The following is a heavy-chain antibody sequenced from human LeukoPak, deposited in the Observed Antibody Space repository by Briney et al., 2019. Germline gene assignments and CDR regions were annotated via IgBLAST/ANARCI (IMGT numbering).Heavy chain of an antibody. J-gene: IGHJ6*03. D-gene: IGHD6-6*01. CDR1: GGSISSSSYY. CDR3: ASRIAARPVYYYYYMDV. V-gene: IGHV4-39*01. CDR2: IYYSGST. Sequence: SEALSLTCTVSGGSISSSSYYWGWIRQPPGKGLEWIGSIYYSGSTYYNPSLKSRVTISVDTSKNQFSLKLSSVTAADTAVYYCASRIAARPVYYYYYMDVWGKGTTVTVSS.